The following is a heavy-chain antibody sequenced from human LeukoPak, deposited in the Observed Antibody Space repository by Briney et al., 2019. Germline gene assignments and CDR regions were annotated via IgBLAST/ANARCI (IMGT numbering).Heavy chain of an antibody. CDR2: IYTSGST. V-gene: IGHV4-4*07. J-gene: IGHJ3*02. D-gene: IGHD2-15*01. CDR3: ARDKGVVVAADAFDI. CDR1: GGSISSYY. Sequence: SETLSLTCTVSGGSISSYYWSWIRQPAGKGLEWIGRIYTSGSTNYNPSLKSRVTMSVDTSKNQFSLKLSSVTAADTAVYYCARDKGVVVAADAFDIWGQGTMVTVSS.